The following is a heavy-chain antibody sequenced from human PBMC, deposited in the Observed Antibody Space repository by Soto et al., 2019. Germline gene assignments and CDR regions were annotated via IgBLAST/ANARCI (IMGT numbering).Heavy chain of an antibody. J-gene: IGHJ6*02. CDR2: SRNKANSYTT. CDR1: GFTFSDHY. V-gene: IGHV3-72*01. Sequence: EVQLVESGGGLAQPGGSLRLSCAASGFTFSDHYMDWVRQAPGKGPEWVGRSRNKANSYTTEYAESVKGRFTISRDDSKNSLYLQMNSLKTEDTAVYYCARMPLITSHYGMDVWGQGTTVTVSS. CDR3: ARMPLITSHYGMDV. D-gene: IGHD1-20*01.